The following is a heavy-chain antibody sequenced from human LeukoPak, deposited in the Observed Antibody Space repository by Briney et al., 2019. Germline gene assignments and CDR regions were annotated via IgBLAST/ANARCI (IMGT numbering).Heavy chain of an antibody. CDR1: GFTFSTYA. J-gene: IGHJ4*02. CDR3: AKALEQETVVALDS. Sequence: GGSLRLSCAASGFTFSTYAMSWVRQAPGKGLEWVSAISGSGGSTYYADSVKGRFTISRDNSKNTLYLQMNSLRAEDTSIYFCAKALEQETVVALDSWGQGTLVTVSS. CDR2: ISGSGGST. V-gene: IGHV3-23*01. D-gene: IGHD1/OR15-1a*01.